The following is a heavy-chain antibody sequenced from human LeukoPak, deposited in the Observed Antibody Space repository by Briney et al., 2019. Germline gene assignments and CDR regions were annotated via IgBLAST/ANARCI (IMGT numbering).Heavy chain of an antibody. CDR1: GFTFSSYA. D-gene: IGHD5-24*01. J-gene: IGHJ4*02. CDR2: ISYDGSNK. V-gene: IGHV3-30-3*01. Sequence: GGSLRLSCAASGFTFSSYAMHWVRQAPGKGLEWVAVISYDGSNKYYADSVKGRFTISRDNSKNTLYLQMNSLRAEDTAVYYCARSGKEMATMLAHDDYWGQGTLVTVSS. CDR3: ARSGKEMATMLAHDDY.